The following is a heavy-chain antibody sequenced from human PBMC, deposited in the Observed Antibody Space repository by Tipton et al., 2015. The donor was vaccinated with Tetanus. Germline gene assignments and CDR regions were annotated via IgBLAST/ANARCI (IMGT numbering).Heavy chain of an antibody. V-gene: IGHV3-30*04. Sequence: SLRLSCAASGFTFRSYAIHWVRQAPGKGLEWLATISADGTAEHYADSVRGRFPISRDNSKNTLYLQMNSLTTEDTATYYCTRQEDGIDYWGQGTPVTVSS. CDR3: TRQEDGIDY. CDR1: GFTFRSYA. J-gene: IGHJ4*02. D-gene: IGHD1-14*01. CDR2: ISADGTAE.